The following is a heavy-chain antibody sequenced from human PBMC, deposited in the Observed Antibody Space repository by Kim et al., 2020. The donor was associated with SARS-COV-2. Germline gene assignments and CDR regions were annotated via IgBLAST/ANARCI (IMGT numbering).Heavy chain of an antibody. CDR1: GYSFTSYW. CDR3: ARRGGSGSYHYYYYGMDV. J-gene: IGHJ6*02. V-gene: IGHV5-10-1*01. CDR2: IDPSDSYT. D-gene: IGHD3-10*01. Sequence: GESLKISCKGSGYSFTSYWISWVRQMPGKGLEWMGRIDPSDSYTNYSPSFQGHVTISADKSISTAYLQWSSLKASDTAMYYCARRGGSGSYHYYYYGMDVWGQGTTVTVSS.